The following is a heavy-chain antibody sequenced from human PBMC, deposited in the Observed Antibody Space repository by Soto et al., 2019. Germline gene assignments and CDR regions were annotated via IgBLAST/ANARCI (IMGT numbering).Heavy chain of an antibody. CDR3: ARADYYGSGSYYNLWGMDV. CDR1: GYTFTGYY. D-gene: IGHD3-10*01. J-gene: IGHJ6*02. CDR2: INPNSGGT. Sequence: GASVKVSCNASGYTFTGYYMHWVRQAPGQGLEWMGWINPNSGGTNYAQKFQGWVTMTRDTSISTAYMELSRLRSDDTAVYYCARADYYGSGSYYNLWGMDVWGQGTTVTVSS. V-gene: IGHV1-2*04.